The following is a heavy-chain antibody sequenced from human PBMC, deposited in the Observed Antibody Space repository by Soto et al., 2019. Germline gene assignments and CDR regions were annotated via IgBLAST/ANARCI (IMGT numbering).Heavy chain of an antibody. V-gene: IGHV1-18*01. CDR2: ISPYSGNT. CDR1: GYIFVNYG. Sequence: QVQLVQSGDEVRKPGSSVKVSCKASGYIFVNYGIAWVRQAPGQGLEWMGWISPYSGNTHYASKVQGRLTMTTDTYSTAADMVLSRLTSDTTVEYYGAMFDNIVTPTPQDAWGQGTPVTVSS. D-gene: IGHD3-16*02. CDR3: AMFDNIVTPTPQDA. J-gene: IGHJ6*02.